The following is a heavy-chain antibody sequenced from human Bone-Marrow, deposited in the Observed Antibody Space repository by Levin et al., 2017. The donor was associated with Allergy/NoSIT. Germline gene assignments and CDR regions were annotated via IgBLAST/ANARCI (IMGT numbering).Heavy chain of an antibody. CDR3: AKATKYYDDLTEDALQL. D-gene: IGHD3-3*01. J-gene: IGHJ3*01. CDR1: GFIFSNYG. CDR2: LSYDGREK. Sequence: GGSLRLSCACSGFIFSNYGMHWVRQAPGKGLEWIAVLSYDGREKFYGDSVKGRVSISRDNSKDTLYLEMNNLRGEDTAIYYCAKATKYYDDLTEDALQLWGQGTGVTVSS. V-gene: IGHV3-30*18.